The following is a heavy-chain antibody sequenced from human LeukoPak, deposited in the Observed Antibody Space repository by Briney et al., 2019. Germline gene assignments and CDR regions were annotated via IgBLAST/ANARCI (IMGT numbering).Heavy chain of an antibody. CDR1: GFTFSSYW. CDR3: STAVGGTTSGLHY. Sequence: GGSLRLSCAASGFTFSSYWMHWVRQASGKGLEWVGLIRTKANSYATVYAASVKGRFTISRDDSKSTAYLQMNSLKTEDTAVYYCSTAVGGTTSGLHYWGQGTLVTVSS. CDR2: IRTKANSYAT. J-gene: IGHJ4*02. V-gene: IGHV3-73*01. D-gene: IGHD1-26*01.